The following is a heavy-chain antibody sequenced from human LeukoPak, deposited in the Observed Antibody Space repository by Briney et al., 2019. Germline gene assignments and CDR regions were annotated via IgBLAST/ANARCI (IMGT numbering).Heavy chain of an antibody. Sequence: ASVKVSCKASGYTFTSYGISWVRQAPGQGLEWMGWISAYNGNTNYAQKLQGRVTMTTDTSTSTAYMELRSLRSDDTAVYYCAREGYSTGWYSGRDWFDPWGQGTLVTVSS. V-gene: IGHV1-18*01. D-gene: IGHD6-19*01. J-gene: IGHJ5*02. CDR1: GYTFTSYG. CDR2: ISAYNGNT. CDR3: AREGYSTGWYSGRDWFDP.